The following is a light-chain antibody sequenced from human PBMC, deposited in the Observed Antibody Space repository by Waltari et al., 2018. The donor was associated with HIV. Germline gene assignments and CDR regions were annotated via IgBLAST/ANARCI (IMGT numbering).Light chain of an antibody. CDR1: ALSTPY. CDR2: KDT. Sequence: SRDLTQPPSVSVSPGQTARITCSGDALSTPYSYWYQQKAGQAPVLVIFKDTERPSGIPERFSASSSGTTVTLTITSVEAEDEAEYFCQSSDTTASHELFGGGTKLTVL. J-gene: IGLJ2*01. CDR3: QSSDTTASHEL. V-gene: IGLV3-25*03.